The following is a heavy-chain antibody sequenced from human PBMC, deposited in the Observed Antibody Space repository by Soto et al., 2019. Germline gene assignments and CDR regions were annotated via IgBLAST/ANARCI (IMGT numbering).Heavy chain of an antibody. CDR2: ISYDGSNK. V-gene: IGHV3-30-3*01. D-gene: IGHD3-9*01. Sequence: QVQLVESGGGVVQPGRSLRLSCAASGFTFSSYAMHWVRQAPGKGLEWVAVISYDGSNKYYADSVKGRFTISRDNSKNTLYLQRNSLRAEDTAVYYCARVGGNYDILTIEGDDGYYGMDVWGQGTTVTVSS. J-gene: IGHJ6*02. CDR3: ARVGGNYDILTIEGDDGYYGMDV. CDR1: GFTFSSYA.